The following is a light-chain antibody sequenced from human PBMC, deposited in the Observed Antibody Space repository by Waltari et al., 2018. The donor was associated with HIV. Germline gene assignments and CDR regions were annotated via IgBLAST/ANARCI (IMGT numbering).Light chain of an antibody. V-gene: IGLV2-11*01. CDR3: SSYAGRDTPNWV. J-gene: IGLJ3*02. Sequence: QSALTQPRSVSESPGQSVTISCTGTSSDVGHYNYVSWYRQYPGTAPKLIIFDVNNRPSGIPDRCSGSKSGNTASLTISGLQGEDEADYYCSSYAGRDTPNWVFGGGTKLTVL. CDR2: DVN. CDR1: SSDVGHYNY.